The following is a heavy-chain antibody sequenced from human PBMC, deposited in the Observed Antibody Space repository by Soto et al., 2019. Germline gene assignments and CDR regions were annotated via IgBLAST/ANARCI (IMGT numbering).Heavy chain of an antibody. CDR2: ISAYNGNT. CDR3: ARGGLRITMIVVVTHHDAFDI. CDR1: GYTFTSYG. V-gene: IGHV1-18*01. Sequence: ASVKVSCKASGYTFTSYGISWVRQAPGQGLEWMGWISAYNGNTNYAQKLQDRVTMTTDTSTSTAYMELRSLRSDDTAVYYCARGGLRITMIVVVTHHDAFDIWGQGTMVTVSS. J-gene: IGHJ3*02. D-gene: IGHD3-22*01.